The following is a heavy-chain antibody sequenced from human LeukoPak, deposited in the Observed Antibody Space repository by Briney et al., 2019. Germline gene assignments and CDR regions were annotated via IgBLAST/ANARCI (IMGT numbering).Heavy chain of an antibody. D-gene: IGHD6-13*01. CDR3: AKARYRAAAGLDY. J-gene: IGHJ4*02. CDR1: GFTFSSYG. CDR2: ISYDGSNK. Sequence: PGGSLRLSCAASGFTFSSYGMHWVRQAPGKGLEWAAVISYDGSNKYYADSVKGRFTISRDNSKNTLYLQMNSLRAEDTAVYYCAKARYRAAAGLDYWGQGTLVTVSS. V-gene: IGHV3-30*18.